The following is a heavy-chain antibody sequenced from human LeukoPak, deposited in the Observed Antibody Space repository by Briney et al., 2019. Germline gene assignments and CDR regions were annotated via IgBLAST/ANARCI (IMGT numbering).Heavy chain of an antibody. Sequence: GGSLRLSCAASGFTFSSYSMNWVRQSPGKGLEWVSSITSSSSYIYYADSVKGRFTISRDNAKNSLYLQMNSLRAEDTAVYYCAELGITMIGGVWGKGTTVTISS. CDR2: ITSSSSYI. CDR1: GFTFSSYS. D-gene: IGHD3-10*02. CDR3: AELGITMIGGV. J-gene: IGHJ6*04. V-gene: IGHV3-21*01.